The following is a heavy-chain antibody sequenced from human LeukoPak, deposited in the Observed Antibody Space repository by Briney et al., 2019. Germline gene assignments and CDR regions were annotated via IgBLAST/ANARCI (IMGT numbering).Heavy chain of an antibody. V-gene: IGHV3-53*04. Sequence: GGSLRLSCAASGFTVSSNYMSWVRQTPGKGLEWVSVIYSGGSTYYADSVKGRFTISRHNSKNTLYLQMNSLRAEDTAVYYCARDSTVTTPYAAFDIWGQGTMVTVYS. J-gene: IGHJ3*02. CDR2: IYSGGST. CDR1: GFTVSSNY. CDR3: ARDSTVTTPYAAFDI. D-gene: IGHD4-17*01.